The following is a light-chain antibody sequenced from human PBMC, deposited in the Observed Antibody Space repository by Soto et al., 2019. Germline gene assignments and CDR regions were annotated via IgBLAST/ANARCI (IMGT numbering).Light chain of an antibody. CDR3: QHRDDWPT. J-gene: IGKJ1*01. CDR2: DTF. V-gene: IGKV3-11*01. Sequence: EIVLTQSPATLSLSPGERATLSCRASQRVSNFLAWYQQKRGQAPRLLIYDTFRSATGIPARFSGSGSGTDFTLTISSLEPEDFAVYFCQHRDDWPTFGQGTKVEIK. CDR1: QRVSNF.